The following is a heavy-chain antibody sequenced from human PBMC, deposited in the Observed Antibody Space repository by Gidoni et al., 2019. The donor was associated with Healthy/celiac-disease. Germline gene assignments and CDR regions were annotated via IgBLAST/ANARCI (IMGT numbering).Heavy chain of an antibody. CDR2: ISYDGSNK. CDR1: GFTFSSYA. Sequence: QVQLVESGGGVVQPGRSLRLSCAASGFTFSSYALHWVRQAPGKGLEWVAVISYDGSNKYYADSVKGRFTISRDNSKNTLYLQMNSLRAEDTAVYYCARDLVDIVATGWGGVVSYYYGMDVWGQGTTVTVSS. CDR3: ARDLVDIVATGWGGVVSYYYGMDV. J-gene: IGHJ6*02. V-gene: IGHV3-30-3*01. D-gene: IGHD5-12*01.